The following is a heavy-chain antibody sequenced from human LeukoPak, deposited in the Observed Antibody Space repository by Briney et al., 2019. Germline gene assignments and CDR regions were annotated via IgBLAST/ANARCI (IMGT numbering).Heavy chain of an antibody. J-gene: IGHJ4*02. V-gene: IGHV4-59*12. D-gene: IGHD6-13*01. CDR1: GGSISSYY. Sequence: SETLSLTCTVSGGSISSYYWSWIRQPPGKGLEWIGYIYYSGSTYYNPSLKSRVTISVDTSKNQFSLKLSSVTAADTAVYYCARARGYSSSWYRGTKYYFDYWGQGTLVTVSS. CDR3: ARARGYSSSWYRGTKYYFDY. CDR2: IYYSGST.